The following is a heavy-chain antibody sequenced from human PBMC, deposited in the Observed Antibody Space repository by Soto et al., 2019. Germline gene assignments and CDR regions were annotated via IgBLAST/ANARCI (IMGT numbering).Heavy chain of an antibody. J-gene: IGHJ6*03. CDR2: ISYDGSNK. CDR3: AKNWNNRYYYYYYMDV. CDR1: GFTFSSYG. D-gene: IGHD1-1*01. V-gene: IGHV3-30*18. Sequence: ESGGGVVQPGRSLRLSCAASGFTFSSYGMHWVRQAPGKGLEWVAVISYDGSNKYYADSVKGRFTISRDNSKNTLYLQMNSLRAEDTAVYYCAKNWNNRYYYYYYMDVWGKGTTVTVSS.